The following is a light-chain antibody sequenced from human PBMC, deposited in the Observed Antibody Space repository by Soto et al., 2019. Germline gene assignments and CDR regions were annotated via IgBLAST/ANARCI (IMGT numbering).Light chain of an antibody. J-gene: IGKJ4*01. Sequence: EIVLTQSPATLSLSPGERATLSCRASQSVSSYLAWYQQKPGQAPRLRIYDASNRATGIPARFSGSGSGTDFTLTISSLEPEDFAVYYCQQLSNWPPALTFVGGTKVEIK. V-gene: IGKV3-11*01. CDR1: QSVSSY. CDR2: DAS. CDR3: QQLSNWPPALT.